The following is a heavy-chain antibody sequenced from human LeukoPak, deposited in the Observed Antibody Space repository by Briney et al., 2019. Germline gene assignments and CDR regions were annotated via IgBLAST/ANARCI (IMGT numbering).Heavy chain of an antibody. Sequence: GGSLRLSCAASGFTFSSYWMSWVRQAPGKGLEWVANIKQDGSEKYFVDSVKGRFTIARDNAKNSLYLQMNSLRAEDTAVYYCARSSITMVRGVIKSTTSWYHYHNMDVWGKGTTVTVSS. V-gene: IGHV3-7*01. CDR3: ARSSITMVRGVIKSTTSWYHYHNMDV. CDR1: GFTFSSYW. J-gene: IGHJ6*03. CDR2: IKQDGSEK. D-gene: IGHD3-10*01.